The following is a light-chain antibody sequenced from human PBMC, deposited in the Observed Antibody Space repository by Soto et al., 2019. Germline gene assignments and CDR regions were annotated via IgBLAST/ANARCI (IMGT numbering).Light chain of an antibody. V-gene: IGLV1-40*01. CDR3: QSYDSSLSGFYV. J-gene: IGLJ1*01. Sequence: QSVLTQPPSASGAPGQRVTISCTGSNSNIGAGYDVHWYQQLPGRAPQLLIYANNNRPSGGPDRFSGSRAGTSASLAITGLQAADEADYSCQSYDSSLSGFYVFGAGTKLTVL. CDR2: ANN. CDR1: NSNIGAGYD.